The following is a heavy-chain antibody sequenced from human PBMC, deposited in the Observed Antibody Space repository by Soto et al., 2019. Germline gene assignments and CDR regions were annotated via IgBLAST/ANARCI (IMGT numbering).Heavy chain of an antibody. CDR3: ARSPPSTVVTPYYYYGMDV. CDR1: GYTFTSYG. CDR2: ISAYNGNT. D-gene: IGHD4-17*01. J-gene: IGHJ6*02. V-gene: IGHV1-18*01. Sequence: ASVKVSCKASGYTFTSYGISWVRQAPGQGLEWMGWISAYNGNTNYAQKLQGRVTMTTDTSTSTAYMELSSLRSEDTAVYYCARSPPSTVVTPYYYYGMDVWGQGTTVTVSS.